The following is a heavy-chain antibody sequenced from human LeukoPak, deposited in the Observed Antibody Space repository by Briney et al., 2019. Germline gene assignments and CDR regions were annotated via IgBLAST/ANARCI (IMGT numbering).Heavy chain of an antibody. Sequence: PGGTLRLSCAASGFTFSTFAMIWVRQPPGKGLEWVSSIFPSGGEIHYADSVRGRFTISRDNSKNTLYLQMNSLRADDTAVYYCAKDRPTVYSSSWLHFLDSWGQGTLVTVSS. D-gene: IGHD6-13*01. CDR3: AKDRPTVYSSSWLHFLDS. CDR1: GFTFSTFA. V-gene: IGHV3-23*01. J-gene: IGHJ4*02. CDR2: IFPSGGEI.